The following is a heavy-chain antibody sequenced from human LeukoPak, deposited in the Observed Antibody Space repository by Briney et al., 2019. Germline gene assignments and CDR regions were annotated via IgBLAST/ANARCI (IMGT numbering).Heavy chain of an antibody. V-gene: IGHV1-69*13. CDR1: GDTFSSYG. Sequence: ASVKVSCKASGDTFSSYGISWVRQAPGQGLEWMGGIIPIFGTTNYAQKFQGRVTITADDSTSTAYMDLSSLRSEDTAVYYCARGRGGGVGGGGWSPPGGQGTLATV. CDR3: ARGRGGGVGGGGWSPP. D-gene: IGHD2-15*01. J-gene: IGHJ5*02. CDR2: IIPIFGTT.